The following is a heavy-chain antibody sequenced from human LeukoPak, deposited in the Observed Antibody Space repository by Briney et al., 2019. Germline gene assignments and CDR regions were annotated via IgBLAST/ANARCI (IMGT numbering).Heavy chain of an antibody. CDR3: ARRHPNSSRLSRPMYFDY. CDR2: IYYSGST. J-gene: IGHJ4*02. D-gene: IGHD6-13*01. CDR1: GGSISSYY. Sequence: SETLSLTCTVSGGSISSYYWSWIRQPPGKGLEWIGYIYYSGSTNYNPSLKSRVTISVDTSKNQFSLKLSSVTAADTAVYHCARRHPNSSRLSRPMYFDYWGQGTLVTVSS. V-gene: IGHV4-59*01.